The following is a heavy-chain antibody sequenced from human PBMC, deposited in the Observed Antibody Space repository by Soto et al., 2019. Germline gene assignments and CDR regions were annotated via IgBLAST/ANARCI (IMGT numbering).Heavy chain of an antibody. D-gene: IGHD3-3*01. J-gene: IGHJ6*03. CDR2: IKSKTDGGTT. CDR3: TILDFLSGYPHYYYYYYMDV. V-gene: IGHV3-15*01. CDR1: GFTFSNAW. Sequence: EVQLVESGGGLVKPGGSLRLSCAASGFTFSNAWMSWVRQAPGKGLEWVGRIKSKTDGGTTDYAAPVKGRFTISRDDSKNTLYLQMNSLKTEDTAVYYCTILDFLSGYPHYYYYYYMDVWGKGTTVTVSS.